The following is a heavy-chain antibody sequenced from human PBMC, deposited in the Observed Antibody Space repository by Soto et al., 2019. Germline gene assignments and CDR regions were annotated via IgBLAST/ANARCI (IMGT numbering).Heavy chain of an antibody. J-gene: IGHJ6*02. D-gene: IGHD3-22*01. V-gene: IGHV3-30*18. CDR2: ISYDGGNK. CDR3: AKDLVVLVTPYYGMDV. CDR1: GFTFSSYA. Sequence: GGSLRLSRAASGFTFSSYAMHWVRQAPGKGLEWVAVISYDGGNKYYPDSLKGRFTISRDNSKTTLYLQMNSLRAEDTAVYYCAKDLVVLVTPYYGMDVWGQGTTVTVSS.